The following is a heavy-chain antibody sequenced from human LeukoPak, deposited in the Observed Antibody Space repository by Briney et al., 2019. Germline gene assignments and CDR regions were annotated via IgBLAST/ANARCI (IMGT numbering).Heavy chain of an antibody. J-gene: IGHJ1*01. CDR2: IRSKANSYAT. CDR1: GFTFSGSA. CDR3: SSDDYDFWSGYLTSPYFHH. Sequence: GGSLRLSCAASGFTFSGSAMHWVRQASGKGLEWVGRIRSKANSYATAYAASVKGRFIISRDDSKNTAYLQMNSLKTEDTAVYYCSSDDYDFWSGYLTSPYFHHWGQGTLVTVSS. V-gene: IGHV3-73*01. D-gene: IGHD3-3*01.